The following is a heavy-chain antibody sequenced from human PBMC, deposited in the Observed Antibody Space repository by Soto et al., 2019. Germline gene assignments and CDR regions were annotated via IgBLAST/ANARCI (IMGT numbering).Heavy chain of an antibody. CDR1: GGSISSYY. Sequence: PSETLSLTCTVSGGSISSYYWSWIRQPPGKGLEWTGYIYYSGSTNYNPSLKSRVTISVDTSKNQFSLKLSSVTAADTAVYYCARTPRERYCSSTSCYPPTYYFDYWGQGTLVTVSS. CDR2: IYYSGST. D-gene: IGHD2-2*01. CDR3: ARTPRERYCSSTSCYPPTYYFDY. J-gene: IGHJ4*02. V-gene: IGHV4-59*01.